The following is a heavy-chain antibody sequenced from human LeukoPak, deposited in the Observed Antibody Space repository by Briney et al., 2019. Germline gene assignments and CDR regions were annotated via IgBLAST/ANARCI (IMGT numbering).Heavy chain of an antibody. CDR1: GFTFSSFV. CDR2: ISGSGDNT. V-gene: IGHV3-23*01. Sequence: GGSLRLSCAASGFTFSSFVMSWVRQAPGKGLEWVSAISGSGDNTYYADSVKGRFTISRDNSKNTLYLQMNSLRAEDTAVYYCTRDRVSSSYWGQGPLVFVSS. CDR3: TRDRVSSSY. D-gene: IGHD3-16*02. J-gene: IGHJ4*02.